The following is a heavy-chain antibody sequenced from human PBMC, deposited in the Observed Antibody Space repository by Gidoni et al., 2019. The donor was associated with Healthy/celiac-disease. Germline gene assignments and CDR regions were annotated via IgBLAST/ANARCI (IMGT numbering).Heavy chain of an antibody. CDR2: IYHSGRT. Sequence: QLQLQESGSGLVKPSQTLSLTCAVSGGSISRGGYSWSWIRQPPGKGLEWIGYIYHSGRTYYNPSLKSRVTISVDRSKNQFSLKLSSVTAADTAVYYCARSMVRGVLGTDNWFDPWGQGTLVTVSS. CDR3: ARSMVRGVLGTDNWFDP. D-gene: IGHD3-10*01. V-gene: IGHV4-30-2*01. CDR1: GGSISRGGYS. J-gene: IGHJ5*02.